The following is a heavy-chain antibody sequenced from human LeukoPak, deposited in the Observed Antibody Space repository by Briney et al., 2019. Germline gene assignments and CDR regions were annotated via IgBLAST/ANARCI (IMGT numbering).Heavy chain of an antibody. V-gene: IGHV1-69*13. J-gene: IGHJ4*02. CDR2: IIPIFGTA. CDR3: ARGWLAETMVVTPYNY. CDR1: GGTFSSHA. D-gene: IGHD4-23*01. Sequence: GASVKVSCTASGGTFSSHAINWVRQAPGQGLEWMGGIIPIFGTANYAQKFQGRVTITADESTSTAYMELSSLRSEDTAMYYCARGWLAETMVVTPYNYWGQGTLVTVSS.